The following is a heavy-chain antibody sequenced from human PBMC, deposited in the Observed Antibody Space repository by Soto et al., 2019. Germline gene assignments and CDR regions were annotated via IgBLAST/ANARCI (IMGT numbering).Heavy chain of an antibody. CDR1: GGSISSYY. Sequence: SETLSLTCTVSGGSISSYYWSWIRQPPGKGLEWIGYIYYSGSTNYNPSLKSRVTISVDTSKIQFSLKLSSVTAADTAVYYCARVIPPYYYDSSGYLGWYFDLWGRGTLVTVSS. J-gene: IGHJ2*01. V-gene: IGHV4-59*01. CDR2: IYYSGST. CDR3: ARVIPPYYYDSSGYLGWYFDL. D-gene: IGHD3-22*01.